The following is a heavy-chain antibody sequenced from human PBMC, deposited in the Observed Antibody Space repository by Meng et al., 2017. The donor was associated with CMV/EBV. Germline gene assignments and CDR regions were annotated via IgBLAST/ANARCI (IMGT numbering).Heavy chain of an antibody. CDR3: TTDPAEWELPFDY. CDR1: GFTFSNAW. Sequence: GESLKISCAASGFTFSNAWMSWVRRAPGKGLEWVGRIKSKTDGGTTDYAAPVKGRFTISRDDSKNTLYLQMNSLKTEDTAVYYCTTDPAEWELPFDYWGQGTLVTVSS. J-gene: IGHJ4*02. V-gene: IGHV3-15*01. CDR2: IKSKTDGGTT. D-gene: IGHD1-26*01.